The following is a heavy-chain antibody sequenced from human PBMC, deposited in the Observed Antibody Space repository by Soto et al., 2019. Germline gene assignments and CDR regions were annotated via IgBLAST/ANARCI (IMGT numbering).Heavy chain of an antibody. CDR3: ARGGPREDWNYAGGYYYYYGMDV. CDR1: GGSISSYY. Sequence: SETLSLTCTVSGGSISSYYWSWIRQPPRKGLEWIGYIYYSGSTNYNPSLKSRVTISVDTSKNQFSLKLSSVTAADTAVYYCARGGPREDWNYAGGYYYYYGMDVWGQGTTVTGS. CDR2: IYYSGST. V-gene: IGHV4-59*01. D-gene: IGHD1-7*01. J-gene: IGHJ6*02.